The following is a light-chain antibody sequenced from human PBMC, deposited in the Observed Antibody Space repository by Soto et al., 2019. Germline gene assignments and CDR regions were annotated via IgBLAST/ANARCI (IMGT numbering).Light chain of an antibody. V-gene: IGLV2-14*01. CDR3: SSFERSGTRV. J-gene: IGLJ2*01. CDR1: SSDIGGYNY. CDR2: EVS. Sequence: QSALTQPASVSGSPGQSITISCTGTSSDIGGYNYVSWYQQHPGKAPKLIISEVSSRPSGVSSRFSGSKSGNTASLPISGLQAEDEADYYCSSFERSGTRVIGGGTKLTVL.